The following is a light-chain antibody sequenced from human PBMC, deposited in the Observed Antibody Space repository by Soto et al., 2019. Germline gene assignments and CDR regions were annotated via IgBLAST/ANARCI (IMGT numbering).Light chain of an antibody. CDR3: SSYAGSNWWV. CDR1: SIDIGGYNY. V-gene: IGLV2-8*01. CDR2: EVS. J-gene: IGLJ1*01. Sequence: QSVLTQPPSASGAPGQSLTISCTATSIDIGGYNYVSWYQQHPGKAPKLMIYEVSKRPSGVPDRFSGSKSGNTASLTVSGLQAEDEADYYCSSYAGSNWWVFGTGTKVTVL.